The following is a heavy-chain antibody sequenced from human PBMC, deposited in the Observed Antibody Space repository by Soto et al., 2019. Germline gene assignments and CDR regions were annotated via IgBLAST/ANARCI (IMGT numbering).Heavy chain of an antibody. D-gene: IGHD2-2*01. J-gene: IGHJ6*02. CDR2: ISAYNGNT. CDR1: GYTFTSYG. Sequence: ASVKVSCKASGYTFTSYGIGWVRQAPGQGLEWMGWISAYNGNTNYAQKLQGRVTMTTDTSTSTAYMELRSLRSDDTAVYYCARGLAGCSSTSCQSMDVWGQGTTVTVSS. V-gene: IGHV1-18*01. CDR3: ARGLAGCSSTSCQSMDV.